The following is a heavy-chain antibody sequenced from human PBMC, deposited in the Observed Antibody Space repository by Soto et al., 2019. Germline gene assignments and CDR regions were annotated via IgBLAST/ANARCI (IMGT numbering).Heavy chain of an antibody. V-gene: IGHV1-18*01. Sequence: ASVKVSCKAVGTTYGISWVRQAPGQGLEWMGWISAYNGNTNYAQKLQGRVTMTTDTSTSTAYMELRSLRSDDTAVYYCARKLLAVAGTEFDYWGQGTLVTSPQ. CDR3: ARKLLAVAGTEFDY. CDR2: ISAYNGNT. D-gene: IGHD6-19*01. CDR1: GTTYG. J-gene: IGHJ4*02.